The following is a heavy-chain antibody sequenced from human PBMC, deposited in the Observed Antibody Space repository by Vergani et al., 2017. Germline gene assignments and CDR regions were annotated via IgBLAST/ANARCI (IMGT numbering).Heavy chain of an antibody. V-gene: IGHV3-30*03. CDR2: ISYDGNKK. CDR3: ARDFLTKVTTLDYYYIGV. J-gene: IGHJ6*03. Sequence: QVQLVESGGGEVQPGRSLRLSCSAAGFPFSDYGVHWVRQAPGKGLEWVSVISYDGNKKNYADSVKGRFTISRDNSKNTLYLEMNALRAEDTAVYYCARDFLTKVTTLDYYYIGVLVKGTTVTVSS. D-gene: IGHD4-11*01. CDR1: GFPFSDYG.